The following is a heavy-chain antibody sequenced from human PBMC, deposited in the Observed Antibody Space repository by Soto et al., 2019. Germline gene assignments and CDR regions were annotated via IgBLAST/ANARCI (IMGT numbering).Heavy chain of an antibody. J-gene: IGHJ6*02. CDR3: AKDPSSGYYSLNGMDV. CDR2: ISYDGSNK. D-gene: IGHD3-22*01. V-gene: IGHV3-30*18. CDR1: GFTFSSYG. Sequence: QVQLVESGGGVVQPGRSLRLSCAASGFTFSSYGMHWVRQAPGKGLEWVAVISYDGSNKYYADSVKGRFTISRDNSKNTLYLQMNSLRAEDTAVYYCAKDPSSGYYSLNGMDVWGQGTTVTVSS.